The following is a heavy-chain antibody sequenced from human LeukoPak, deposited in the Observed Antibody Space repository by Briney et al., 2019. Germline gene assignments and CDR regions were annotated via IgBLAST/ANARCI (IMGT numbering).Heavy chain of an antibody. V-gene: IGHV1-69*13. J-gene: IGHJ6*03. Sequence: SVKVSXKASGGTFSSYAISWVRQAPGQGLEWMGGIIPIFGTANYAQKFQGRVTITADESTSTAYMELSSLRSEDTAVYYCTSSGGLRYFDWSHMDVWGKGTTVTVSS. D-gene: IGHD3-9*01. CDR3: TSSGGLRYFDWSHMDV. CDR2: IIPIFGTA. CDR1: GGTFSSYA.